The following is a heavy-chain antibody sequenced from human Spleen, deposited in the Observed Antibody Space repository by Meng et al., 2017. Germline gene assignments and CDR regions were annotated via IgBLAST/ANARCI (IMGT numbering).Heavy chain of an antibody. Sequence: QLQLQESGSGVLKPSQTLSLTCTVHGGSISSGGYSWSWIRQPPGKGLEWIGYIYHSGSTYYNPSLKSRVTMAVERSRNQFSLKLRSVTAAATAVYYCARGHRDYGDASWFDPWGQGTLVTVSS. V-gene: IGHV4-30-2*01. CDR2: IYHSGST. CDR3: ARGHRDYGDASWFDP. CDR1: GGSISSGGYS. D-gene: IGHD4-17*01. J-gene: IGHJ5*02.